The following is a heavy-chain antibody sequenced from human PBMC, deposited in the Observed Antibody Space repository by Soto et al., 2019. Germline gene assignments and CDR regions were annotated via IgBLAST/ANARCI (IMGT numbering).Heavy chain of an antibody. D-gene: IGHD1-7*01. Sequence: QVQLQESGPGLVKPSGTLSLTCAVSGGSFTSNNWWTWVRQPPGQGLEWIGEIYRTGITNYTPSHKSRVTISLDKSENQFSLKVTSLTAADTAVYYCASRDPGTSVDYWGQGTLVTVSS. J-gene: IGHJ4*02. CDR2: IYRTGIT. CDR1: GGSFTSNNW. CDR3: ASRDPGTSVDY. V-gene: IGHV4-4*02.